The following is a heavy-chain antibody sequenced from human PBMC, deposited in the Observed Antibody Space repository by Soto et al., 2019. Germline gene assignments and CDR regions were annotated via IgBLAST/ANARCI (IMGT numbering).Heavy chain of an antibody. CDR3: ARNWNLALVPPAYSDS. D-gene: IGHD2-8*02. CDR2: VYYTGTT. J-gene: IGHJ4*02. CDR1: NFSVLTSIYY. Sequence: SETLSLTCTVSNFSVLTSIYYWAWIRPPPGKGLEWVGTVYYTGTTYYNPSLQSRVTISIDTSKNQFSLNLNSVTAADTAVYYCARNWNLALVPPAYSDSCGQGTLLTLST. V-gene: IGHV4-39*01.